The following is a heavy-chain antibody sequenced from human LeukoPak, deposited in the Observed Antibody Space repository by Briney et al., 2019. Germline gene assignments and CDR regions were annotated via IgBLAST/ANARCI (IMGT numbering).Heavy chain of an antibody. D-gene: IGHD3-22*01. Sequence: GGSLRLSCAASGFTFSSYAMGWVRQAPGKGLEWVSAISGSGGSTYYADSVKGRFTISRDNSKNTLYLQMNSLRAEDTAVFYCAKGGYYDSGGYIDYWGQGTLVTVSS. V-gene: IGHV3-23*01. CDR2: ISGSGGST. CDR1: GFTFSSYA. CDR3: AKGGYYDSGGYIDY. J-gene: IGHJ4*02.